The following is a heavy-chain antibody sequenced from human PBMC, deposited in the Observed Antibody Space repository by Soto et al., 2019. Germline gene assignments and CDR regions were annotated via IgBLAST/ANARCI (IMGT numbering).Heavy chain of an antibody. V-gene: IGHV3-30-3*01. D-gene: IGHD5-18*01. CDR2: ISYDGSNK. J-gene: IGHJ3*02. CDR1: GFTFSSYA. CDR3: YRFVDPAMVCSEDAFDI. Sequence: QVQLVESGGGVVQPGRSLRLSCAASGFTFSSYAMHWVRQAPGKGLEWVADISYDGSNKYYADSVKGRFTISRDNSKDTLYLQMNSLRAEDTAVYYCYRFVDPAMVCSEDAFDIWGQGTMVTVSS.